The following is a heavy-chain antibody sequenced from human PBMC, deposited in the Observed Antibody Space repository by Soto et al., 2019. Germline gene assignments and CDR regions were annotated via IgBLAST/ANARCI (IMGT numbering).Heavy chain of an antibody. V-gene: IGHV4-30-4*01. CDR2: IYYSGST. CDR1: GGSISSGDYY. D-gene: IGHD2-21*02. CDR3: ARERIYGGNLADY. J-gene: IGHJ4*02. Sequence: TSETLSLTCTVSGGSISSGDYYWSWIRQPPGKGLEWIGYIYYSGSTYYSPSLKSRVTISVDTSKNQFSLKLSSVTAADTAVYYCARERIYGGNLADYWGQGTLVTVSS.